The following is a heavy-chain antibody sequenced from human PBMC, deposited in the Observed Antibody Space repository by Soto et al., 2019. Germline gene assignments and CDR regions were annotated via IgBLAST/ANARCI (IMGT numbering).Heavy chain of an antibody. CDR1: GGTFSSYA. CDR2: IIPIFGTA. CDR3: ARGCSGGSCHTNHWFDP. D-gene: IGHD2-15*01. J-gene: IGHJ5*02. Sequence: SVKVSCKASGGTFSSYAISWVRQAPGQGLEWMGGIIPIFGTANYAQKFQGRVTITADESTSTAYMELSSLRSEDTAVYYCARGCSGGSCHTNHWFDPWGQGTLVTVSS. V-gene: IGHV1-69*13.